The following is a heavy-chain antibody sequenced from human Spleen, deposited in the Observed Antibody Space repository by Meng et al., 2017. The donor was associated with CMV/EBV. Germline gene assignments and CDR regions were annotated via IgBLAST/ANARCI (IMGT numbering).Heavy chain of an antibody. CDR1: GYTFTGYY. V-gene: IGHV1-2*02. CDR2: INPNSGGT. D-gene: IGHD7-27*01. J-gene: IGHJ3*02. Sequence: ASVKVSCKASGYTFTGYYMHWVRQAPGQGLEWMGWINPNSGGTNYAQKFQGRVTMTRDTSISTAYMELSRLRSDDTAVYYCVTQLGRGDAFDIWGQGTMVTVSS. CDR3: VTQLGRGDAFDI.